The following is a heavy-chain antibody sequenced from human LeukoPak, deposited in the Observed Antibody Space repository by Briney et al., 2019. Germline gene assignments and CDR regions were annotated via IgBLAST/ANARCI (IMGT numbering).Heavy chain of an antibody. Sequence: ASVKVSCKASGYTFTGYYMHWVRQAPGQGLEWKGWINPNSGGTNYAQKFQGRVTMTRDTSISTAYMELSRLRSDDTAVYYCARTQLWQKGYEFDYWGQGTLVTVSS. V-gene: IGHV1-2*02. CDR3: ARTQLWQKGYEFDY. D-gene: IGHD5-18*01. CDR2: INPNSGGT. CDR1: GYTFTGYY. J-gene: IGHJ4*02.